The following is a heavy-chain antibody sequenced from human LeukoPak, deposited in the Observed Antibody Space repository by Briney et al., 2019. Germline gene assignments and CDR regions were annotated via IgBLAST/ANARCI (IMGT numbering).Heavy chain of an antibody. CDR3: ARAEYSGYVLVDYYYYYMDV. CDR2: INPSGGST. J-gene: IGHJ6*03. Sequence: ASVKVSCKASGYTFTSYYMHWVRQAPGQGLEWMGIINPSGGSTSYAQKFQGRVTMTRDTSTSTVYMELSSLRSEDTAVYYCARAEYSGYVLVDYYYYYMDVWGKGTTVTVSS. V-gene: IGHV1-46*01. D-gene: IGHD5-12*01. CDR1: GYTFTSYY.